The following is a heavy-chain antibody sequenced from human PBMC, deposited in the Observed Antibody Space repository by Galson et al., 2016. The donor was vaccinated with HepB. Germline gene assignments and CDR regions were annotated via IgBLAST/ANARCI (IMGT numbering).Heavy chain of an antibody. D-gene: IGHD4-23*01. CDR3: ARGDYGGNFGWEIDC. J-gene: IGHJ4*02. V-gene: IGHV1-46*01. CDR1: GYTFTNYY. CDR2: INPSGGST. Sequence: SVKVSCKASGYTFTNYYMHWVRQAPGQGLEWMGIINPSGGSTSYAQKFQGRVTMTRDTSTSTVYMELSSLRSEDTAVYYCARGDYGGNFGWEIDCWGQGTLVTVSS.